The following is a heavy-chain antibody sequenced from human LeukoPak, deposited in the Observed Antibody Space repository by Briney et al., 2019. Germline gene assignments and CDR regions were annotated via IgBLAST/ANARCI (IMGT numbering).Heavy chain of an antibody. CDR2: VYSSGSP. J-gene: IGHJ4*02. Sequence: PSETLSLTCTVSGGSISNDYWTWVRQPPGKGLEWIGFVYSSGSPIYNSSLESRVTMSLDTSNNQFSLKLTPVTAADSAVYYCARRLWSGPFDYWGQGTLVTVFS. V-gene: IGHV4-4*09. CDR1: GGSISNDY. D-gene: IGHD3-3*01. CDR3: ARRLWSGPFDY.